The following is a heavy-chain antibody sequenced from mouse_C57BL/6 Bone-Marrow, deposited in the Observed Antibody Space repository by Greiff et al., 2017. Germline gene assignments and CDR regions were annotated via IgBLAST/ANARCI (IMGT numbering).Heavy chain of an antibody. J-gene: IGHJ2*01. CDR1: GFTFSSYA. Sequence: EVHLVESGGGLVKPGGSLKLSCAASGFTFSSYAMSWVRQTPEKRLEWVATISDGGSYTYYPDNVKGRFTISRDNAKNNLYLQMSHLKSEDTAMYYCARERVDYFDYWGQGTTLTVSS. V-gene: IGHV5-4*01. CDR2: ISDGGSYT. CDR3: ARERVDYFDY. D-gene: IGHD1-1*01.